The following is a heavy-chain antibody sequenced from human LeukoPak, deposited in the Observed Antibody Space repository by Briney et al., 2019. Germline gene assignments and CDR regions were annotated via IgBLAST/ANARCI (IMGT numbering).Heavy chain of an antibody. Sequence: PGGSLRLSCTASGFTFNNYAMSWVRQAPGKGLEWVSAISGSGGSTYYADSVKGRFTISRDNSKNTLFLQMNSLRAEDTAIYYCAKDPEYSSGWYLDYWGQETLVTVSS. D-gene: IGHD6-19*01. J-gene: IGHJ4*02. CDR3: AKDPEYSSGWYLDY. CDR1: GFTFNNYA. CDR2: ISGSGGST. V-gene: IGHV3-23*01.